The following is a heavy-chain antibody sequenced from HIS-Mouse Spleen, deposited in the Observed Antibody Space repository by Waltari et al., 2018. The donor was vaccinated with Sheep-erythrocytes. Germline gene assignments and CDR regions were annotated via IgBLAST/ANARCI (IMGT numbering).Heavy chain of an antibody. V-gene: IGHV3-15*01. CDR3: TTEGVGDY. CDR1: GFTFSNAW. CDR2: IKSKTDGGKT. D-gene: IGHD1-26*01. J-gene: IGHJ4*02. Sequence: EVQLVESGGGLVKPGGSLRLSCAASGFTFSNAWMSWVRQAPGKGLGWVGRIKSKTDGGKTDYAGPGKGRFTISRDDSKNTLYLQMNSLKTEDTAVYYCTTEGVGDYWGQGTLVTVSS.